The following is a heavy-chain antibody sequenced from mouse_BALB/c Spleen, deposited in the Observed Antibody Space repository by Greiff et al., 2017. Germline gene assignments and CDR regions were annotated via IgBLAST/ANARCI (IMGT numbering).Heavy chain of an antibody. Sequence: QVQLQQSGPELVKPGASVRISCKASGYTFTSYYIHWVKQRPGQGLEWIGWIYPGNVNTKYNEKFKGKATLTADKSSSTAYMQLSSLTSEDSAVYFCLTTATWYFDVWGAGTTVTVSS. D-gene: IGHD1-2*01. J-gene: IGHJ1*01. CDR2: IYPGNVNT. CDR1: GYTFTSYY. V-gene: IGHV1S56*01. CDR3: LTTATWYFDV.